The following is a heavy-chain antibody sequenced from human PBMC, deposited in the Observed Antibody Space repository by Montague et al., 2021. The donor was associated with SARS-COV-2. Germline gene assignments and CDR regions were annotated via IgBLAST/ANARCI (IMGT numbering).Heavy chain of an antibody. Sequence: PALVKPTQTLTLTCTFSGFSLRTSGMCVSWIRQPPGKALEWLALIDWDDDKYYSTSLETRLNISKDTLKNQVVLTMTNMDPVDTATYYCARVRTEQWLALSFDYWGQGTLVTVSS. V-gene: IGHV2-70*01. CDR3: ARVRTEQWLALSFDY. CDR1: GFSLRTSGMC. D-gene: IGHD6-19*01. CDR2: IDWDDDK. J-gene: IGHJ4*02.